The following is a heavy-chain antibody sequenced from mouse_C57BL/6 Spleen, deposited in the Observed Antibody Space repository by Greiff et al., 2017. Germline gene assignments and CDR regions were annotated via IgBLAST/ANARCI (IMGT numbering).Heavy chain of an antibody. CDR3: AREDYGSSPDY. J-gene: IGHJ2*01. CDR1: GFNIKNTN. V-gene: IGHV14-3*01. Sequence: VQLQQSVAELVRPGASVKLSCTASGFNIKNTNMHWVKQRHEQGLEWIGRIDPENGNTKYAPKFQGKATITADTSPNTAYLQLSSRTSEDTAIYYCAREDYGSSPDYWGQGTTLTVSS. CDR2: IDPENGNT. D-gene: IGHD1-1*01.